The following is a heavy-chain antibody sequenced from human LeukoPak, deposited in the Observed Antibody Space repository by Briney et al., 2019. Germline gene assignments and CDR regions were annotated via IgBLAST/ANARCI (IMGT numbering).Heavy chain of an antibody. D-gene: IGHD6-13*01. J-gene: IGHJ5*02. CDR3: ARVSAAAGTA. V-gene: IGHV4-59*01. CDR2: IYYSGST. CDR1: GGSISSYY. Sequence: SETLSHTCTVSGGSISSYYWSWIRQPPGKGLEWIGYIYYSGSTNYNPSLKSRVTISVDTSKNQFSLKLSSVTAADTAVYYCARVSAAAGTAWGQGTLVTVSS.